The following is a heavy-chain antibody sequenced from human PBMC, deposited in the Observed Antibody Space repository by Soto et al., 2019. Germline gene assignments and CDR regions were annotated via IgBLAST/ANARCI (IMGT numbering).Heavy chain of an antibody. V-gene: IGHV3-30*18. CDR3: AKSQSAVAALDY. J-gene: IGHJ4*02. CDR1: GFTFSSYG. CDR2: ISYDGSNK. Sequence: QVQLVESGGGVVQPGRSLRLSCAASGFTFSSYGMHWVRQAPGKGLEWVAVISYDGSNKYYADSVKGRFTISRDNSKNTLYLQMNSLSAEDTAVYYCAKSQSAVAALDYWGQGTLVTVSS. D-gene: IGHD6-19*01.